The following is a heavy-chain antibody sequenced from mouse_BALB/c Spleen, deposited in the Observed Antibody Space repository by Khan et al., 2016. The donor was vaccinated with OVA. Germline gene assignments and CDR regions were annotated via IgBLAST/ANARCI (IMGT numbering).Heavy chain of an antibody. D-gene: IGHD3-3*01. CDR3: ARDAGRY. Sequence: EVQLQQSGPELVKPGASVKISCKTSGYTFTEYTLHWVKQSHGKSLEWIGVINPKNGVTSYNQKFKGKATLTVDKSSSTAYMEFRSLTSEDSAVDCCARDAGRYWGQGTSVTVSS. CDR2: INPKNGVT. V-gene: IGHV1-18*01. J-gene: IGHJ4*01. CDR1: GYTFTEYT.